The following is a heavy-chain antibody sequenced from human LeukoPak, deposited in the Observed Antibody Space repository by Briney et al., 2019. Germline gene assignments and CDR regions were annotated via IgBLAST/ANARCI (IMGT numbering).Heavy chain of an antibody. J-gene: IGHJ4*02. CDR2: ISYDGNNR. CDR1: RFTFSNFA. Sequence: GGSLRLSCVASRFTFSNFAMYWVRQSPGKGLEWVAVISYDGNNRYYTDSVKGRFTISRDDSKSTLYLQMNSLRLDDTAVYYCARDMSSGQDHWGQGTLVAVSS. V-gene: IGHV3-30*04. D-gene: IGHD3-22*01. CDR3: ARDMSSGQDH.